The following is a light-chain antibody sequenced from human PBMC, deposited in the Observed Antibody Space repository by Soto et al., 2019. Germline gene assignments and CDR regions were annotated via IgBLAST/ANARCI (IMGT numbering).Light chain of an antibody. CDR1: QSVNRNY. V-gene: IGKV3-20*01. Sequence: IVLTQYPGTRSLSPGERATLSCRASQSVNRNYLAWYQQKPGQAPRLLIYGASSRATGIPDRFSGIGSGTDFTLTISRMQPEDFAVYYCQPYGSSRTFGQGTKVDI. CDR2: GAS. J-gene: IGKJ1*01. CDR3: QPYGSSRT.